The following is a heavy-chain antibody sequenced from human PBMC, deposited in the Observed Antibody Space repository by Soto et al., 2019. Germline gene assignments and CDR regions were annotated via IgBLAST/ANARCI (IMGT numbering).Heavy chain of an antibody. CDR1: GYRFPSYG. CDR3: ARVRCGDAFDY. J-gene: IGHJ4*02. CDR2: VNPDNHNT. Sequence: QVQLVQSGPEVKKPGASVKVSCKVSGYRFPSYGINWVRQAPGQGLEWVGWVNPDNHNTNYAQNLQHRVSLTTDTSTNTAFLELRDITSDDTAVYYCARVRCGDAFDYWGQGTLVTVSS. D-gene: IGHD4-17*01. V-gene: IGHV1-18*01.